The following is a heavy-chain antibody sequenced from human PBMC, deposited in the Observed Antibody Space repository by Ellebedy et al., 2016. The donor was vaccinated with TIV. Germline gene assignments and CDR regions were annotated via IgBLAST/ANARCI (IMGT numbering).Heavy chain of an antibody. CDR2: IKSKTDGGTT. CDR3: TTDLPKPTP. J-gene: IGHJ5*02. V-gene: IGHV3-15*01. CDR1: GGSLNSYY. D-gene: IGHD5/OR15-5a*01. Sequence: ETLSLTCTVSGGSLNSYYWSWIRQPPGKGLEWVGRIKSKTDGGTTDYAAPVKGRFTISRDDSKNTLYLQMNSLKTEDTAVYYCTTDLPKPTPWGQGTLVTVSS.